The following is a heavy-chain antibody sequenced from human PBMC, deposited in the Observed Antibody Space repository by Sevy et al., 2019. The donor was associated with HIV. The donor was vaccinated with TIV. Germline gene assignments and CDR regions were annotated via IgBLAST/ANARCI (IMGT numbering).Heavy chain of an antibody. J-gene: IGHJ4*02. CDR2: IYTGGST. D-gene: IGHD4-17*01. V-gene: IGHV3-66*01. CDR3: ARAGGDYPDY. Sequence: GGSLRLSCAASGFPFSNFAMSWVRQAPGKGLEWVSIIYTGGSTYYADSVKGRFTISRDNSKNTLYLQMNSLRAEDTAVYYCARAGGDYPDYWGQGTLVTVSS. CDR1: GFPFSNFA.